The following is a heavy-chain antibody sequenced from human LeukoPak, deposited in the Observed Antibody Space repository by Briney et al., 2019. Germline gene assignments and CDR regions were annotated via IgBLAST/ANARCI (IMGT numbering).Heavy chain of an antibody. Sequence: GGSLRLSCSASGFTFSNYGMHWVRQAPGKGLEWVSSISSSSSYIYYADSVKGRFTISRDNSKNTLYLQMNSLRAEDTAVYYCASALSGSPNYWGQGTLVTVSS. D-gene: IGHD1-26*01. V-gene: IGHV3-21*01. CDR2: ISSSSSYI. J-gene: IGHJ4*02. CDR3: ASALSGSPNY. CDR1: GFTFSNYG.